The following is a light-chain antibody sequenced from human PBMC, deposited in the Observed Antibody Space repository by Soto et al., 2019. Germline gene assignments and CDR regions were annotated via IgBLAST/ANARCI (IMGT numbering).Light chain of an antibody. CDR3: QKYSSVPV. CDR2: AAS. J-gene: IGKJ3*01. CDR1: QGIRNF. V-gene: IGKV1-27*01. Sequence: DIQMTQSPTSLSASVGDRVTITCRASQGIRNFVAWYRQKPGKAPKHLIYAASTLQSGVPSRFSGSGSGTDFTLTINSLQPEDVATYSCQKYSSVPVFGPGTKVEIK.